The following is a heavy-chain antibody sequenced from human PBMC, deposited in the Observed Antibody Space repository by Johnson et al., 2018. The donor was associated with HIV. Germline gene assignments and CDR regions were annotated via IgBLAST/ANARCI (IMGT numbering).Heavy chain of an antibody. J-gene: IGHJ3*02. CDR3: AKGLVYADPDDAFDI. V-gene: IGHV3-30*04. Sequence: QVQLVESGGGVVQPGRSLRLSCAASGFTFSSYAMHWVRQAPGKGLEWVAVISFDGSNKYYADSVKVRFTISRDNSKNTLYLQMNSLRAEDTAVFYCAKGLVYADPDDAFDIWGQGTMVTVSS. D-gene: IGHD2-8*01. CDR1: GFTFSSYA. CDR2: ISFDGSNK.